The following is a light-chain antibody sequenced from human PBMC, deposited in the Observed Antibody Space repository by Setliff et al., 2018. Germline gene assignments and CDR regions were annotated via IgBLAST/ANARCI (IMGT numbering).Light chain of an antibody. CDR2: DVN. CDR1: GDDVGYYDF. V-gene: IGLV2-11*01. CDR3: CSYTVTDTYV. J-gene: IGLJ1*01. Sequence: QSALAQPRSVSGSPGQSVTISCSGTGDDVGYYDFVSWYQHRPHKAPKLIIFDVNNRPSGVPDRFSGSKSGSAASLTISGLQAEDEADYYCCSYTVTDTYVVGTVTKV.